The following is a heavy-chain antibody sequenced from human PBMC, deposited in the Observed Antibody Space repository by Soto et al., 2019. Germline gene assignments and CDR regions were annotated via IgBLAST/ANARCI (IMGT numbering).Heavy chain of an antibody. V-gene: IGHV1-3*01. CDR2: INAGNGNT. CDR3: ARDPNTYSSSWHFDY. Sequence: GASVKGACKASGYTFTRYAMHWVRQAPGQRLEWMGWINAGNGNTKYSQKFQGRVTITRDTSASTAYMELSSLRSEDTAVYYCARDPNTYSSSWHFDYWGQGTLVTVSS. J-gene: IGHJ4*02. D-gene: IGHD6-13*01. CDR1: GYTFTRYA.